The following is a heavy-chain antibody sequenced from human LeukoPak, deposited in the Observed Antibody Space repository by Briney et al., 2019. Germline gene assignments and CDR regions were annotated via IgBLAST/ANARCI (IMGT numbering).Heavy chain of an antibody. CDR1: RCTFTSYV. V-gene: IGHV1-18*01. CDR2: ISAYNGNT. Sequence: ASVRVSCKASRCTFTSYVISWVRQAPGQGLEWMGWISAYNGNTNYAQKLQGRVTMTTDTSTSTAYMELRSLRSDDTAVYYCARSYYYDSSGYGGVHFFQHWGQGTLVTVSS. CDR3: ARSYYYDSSGYGGVHFFQH. D-gene: IGHD3-22*01. J-gene: IGHJ1*01.